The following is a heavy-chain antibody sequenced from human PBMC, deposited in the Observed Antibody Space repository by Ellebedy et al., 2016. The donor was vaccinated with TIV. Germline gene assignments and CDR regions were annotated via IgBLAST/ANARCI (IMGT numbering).Heavy chain of an antibody. CDR1: DDSVSSDNY. Sequence: SETLSLTXIVFDDSVSSDNYWGWFRQSPGKGLEWIGSIYHSGSTHYNPSLKSRVTISVDTSKNQFSLKLNSVTAADTAVYYCARDYGTSGSYYYYYGMDVWGQGTTVTVS. CDR3: ARDYGTSGSYYYYYGMDV. J-gene: IGHJ6*02. CDR2: IYHSGST. D-gene: IGHD2-8*01. V-gene: IGHV4-38-2*02.